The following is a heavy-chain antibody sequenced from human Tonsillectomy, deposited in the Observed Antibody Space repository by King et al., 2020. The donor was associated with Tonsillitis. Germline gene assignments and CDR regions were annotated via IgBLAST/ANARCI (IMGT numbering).Heavy chain of an antibody. CDR1: GFSLSTSGVG. V-gene: IGHV2-5*02. CDR2: IYWDDDK. D-gene: IGHD1-26*01. J-gene: IGHJ3*02. Sequence: ITLQESGPTLVKPPQTLTLTCTFSGFSLSTSGVGVGWIRQPPGKALEWLALIYWDDDKRYSPSLKSRLTITKDTSKNQVVLTMTNMDPVDTATYYCAHRRLTWEAFDIWGQGTMVTVSS. CDR3: AHRRLTWEAFDI.